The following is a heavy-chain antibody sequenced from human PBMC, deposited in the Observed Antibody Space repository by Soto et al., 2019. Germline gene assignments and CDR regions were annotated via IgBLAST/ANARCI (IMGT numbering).Heavy chain of an antibody. CDR1: GFTFSNYG. J-gene: IGHJ4*02. V-gene: IGHV3-30*18. D-gene: IGHD4-17*01. CDR2: ISYHGSDK. CDR3: AKDHLTTTVTTVGY. Sequence: QVQLVESGGGVVQPGRSLRLSCAASGFTFSNYGMHWVRQAPGKWLEWVAVISYHGSDKYYADSVKGRFTISRDNSKNTLCLQMDSLRAEDTAVYYCAKDHLTTTVTTVGYWGQGTLVTVSS.